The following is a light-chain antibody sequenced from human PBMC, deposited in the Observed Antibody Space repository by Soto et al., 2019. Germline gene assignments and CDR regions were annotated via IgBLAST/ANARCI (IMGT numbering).Light chain of an antibody. J-gene: IGLJ2*01. CDR2: SNN. V-gene: IGLV1-44*01. CDR1: SSNIGSNT. CDR3: AAWDDSVNVQL. Sequence: QSVLTQPPSASGTPGQRVTISCSGSSSNIGSNTVNCYQQLPGTAPKLLIYSNNQRPSGVPDRFSGSKSGTSASLAISGPQSEDEADYYCAAWDDSVNVQLFGGGTKLTVL.